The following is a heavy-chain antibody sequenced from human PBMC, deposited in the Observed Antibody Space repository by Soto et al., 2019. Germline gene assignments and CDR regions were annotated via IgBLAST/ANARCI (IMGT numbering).Heavy chain of an antibody. J-gene: IGHJ4*02. CDR1: GYTFTSYG. D-gene: IGHD3-22*01. Sequence: QVQLVQSGAEVKKPGASVKVSCKASGYTFTSYGISWVRQAPEQGLEWMGWISAYNGNTNYAQKLQGRVTMTTDTSTSTAYMELRSLRSDDTAVYYCARMYYYDSSGYYNFDYWGQGTLVTVSS. CDR2: ISAYNGNT. V-gene: IGHV1-18*01. CDR3: ARMYYYDSSGYYNFDY.